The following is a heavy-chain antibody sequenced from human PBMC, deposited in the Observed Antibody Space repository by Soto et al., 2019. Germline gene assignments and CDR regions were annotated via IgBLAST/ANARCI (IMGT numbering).Heavy chain of an antibody. CDR1: GGSISSGCYY. J-gene: IGHJ5*02. CDR2: IFYSGST. V-gene: IGHV4-61*01. Sequence: SETLSLTCTVSGGSISSGCYYWSWIRQPPGRGLEWIGNIFYSGSTNYNPALKSRVTISVDTSKSQFSLKLSSVTAADTAVYYCAKDSGYNYGYFRWFDPWGQGTLVTVSS. D-gene: IGHD5-18*01. CDR3: AKDSGYNYGYFRWFDP.